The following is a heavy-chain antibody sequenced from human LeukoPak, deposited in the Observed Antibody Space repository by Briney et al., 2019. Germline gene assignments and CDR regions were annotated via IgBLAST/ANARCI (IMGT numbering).Heavy chain of an antibody. J-gene: IGHJ5*02. Sequence: PGRSLRLSCAASGFTFSSYAMPWVRQTPGKGLEWVAVISYDGSNKYYADSVKGRFTISRENAKNSLYLQMNSLRAGDTAVYYCARGHTYYDFWSGEKYNWFDPWGQGTLVTVSS. CDR3: ARGHTYYDFWSGEKYNWFDP. CDR2: ISYDGSNK. D-gene: IGHD3-3*01. V-gene: IGHV3-30*14. CDR1: GFTFSSYA.